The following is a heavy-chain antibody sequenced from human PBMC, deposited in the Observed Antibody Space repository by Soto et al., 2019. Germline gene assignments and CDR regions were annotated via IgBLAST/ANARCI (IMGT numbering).Heavy chain of an antibody. CDR3: ARESGYNYGYFDY. J-gene: IGHJ4*02. CDR2: INAGNGNT. Sequence: ASVKVSCKASGYTFTSYAMHWVRQAPGQRLEWMGWINAGNGNTKYSQKFQGRVTITRDTSASTAYMELSSLRSEDTAVYYCARESGYNYGYFDYWGQGTLVTVTS. D-gene: IGHD5-18*01. CDR1: GYTFTSYA. V-gene: IGHV1-3*01.